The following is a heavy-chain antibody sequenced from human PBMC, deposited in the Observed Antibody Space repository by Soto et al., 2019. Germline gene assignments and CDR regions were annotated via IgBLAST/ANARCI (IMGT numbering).Heavy chain of an antibody. CDR1: GFMFENYA. Sequence: GGSLRLSCAASGFMFENYAMIWVHQAPGKGLEWVAPVRGNSYGAYYADSVRGRFIISRDNSKNTMSLQLNSLRDDDTAIYYCAKGKSENGVDWLDPWGPGTLVTVYS. CDR2: VRGNSYGA. CDR3: AKGKSENGVDWLDP. V-gene: IGHV3-23*01. J-gene: IGHJ5*02. D-gene: IGHD2-8*01.